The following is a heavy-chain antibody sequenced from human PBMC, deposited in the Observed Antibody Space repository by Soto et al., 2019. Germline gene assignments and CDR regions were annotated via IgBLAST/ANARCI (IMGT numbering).Heavy chain of an antibody. CDR1: GFTFSSYG. J-gene: IGHJ4*02. D-gene: IGHD1-26*01. CDR3: AKDGYSGSY. CDR2: ISYDGSNK. Sequence: QVQLVESGGGVVQPGRSLRLSCAASGFTFSSYGMHWVRQAPGKGLEWVAVISYDGSNKYYADSVKGRFTISRDNSKNTLYLQMNILRAEDTAVYYCAKDGYSGSYWGQGTLVTVSS. V-gene: IGHV3-30*18.